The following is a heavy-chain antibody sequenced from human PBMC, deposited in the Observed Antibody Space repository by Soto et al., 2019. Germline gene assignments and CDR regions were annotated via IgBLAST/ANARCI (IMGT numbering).Heavy chain of an antibody. D-gene: IGHD3-16*01. Sequence: GGSLRLSCAASGFTFSSYSMNWVRQAPGKGLEWVSYISSSSSTIYYADSVKGRFTISRDNAKNSLYLQMNSLRDEDTAVYYCARDLGWTIDNTYYYGMDVWGQGTTVTVSS. CDR2: ISSSSSTI. J-gene: IGHJ6*02. CDR1: GFTFSSYS. V-gene: IGHV3-48*02. CDR3: ARDLGWTIDNTYYYGMDV.